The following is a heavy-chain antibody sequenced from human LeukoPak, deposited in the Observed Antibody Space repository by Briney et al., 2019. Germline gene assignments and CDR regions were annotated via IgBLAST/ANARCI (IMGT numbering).Heavy chain of an antibody. J-gene: IGHJ4*02. D-gene: IGHD3-10*01. V-gene: IGHV3-48*04. CDR3: ACGSGSGENFDY. Sequence: GGSLRLSCAASGFTFSSNNMNWVRQAPGKGLEWVSYISSSSSTIYYADSVKGRFTISRDNAKNSLYLQTNSLRAEDTAVYYCACGSGSGENFDYWGQGTLVTVSS. CDR1: GFTFSSNN. CDR2: ISSSSSTI.